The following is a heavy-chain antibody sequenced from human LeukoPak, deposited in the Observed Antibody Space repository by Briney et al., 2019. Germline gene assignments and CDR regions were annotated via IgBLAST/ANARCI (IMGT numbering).Heavy chain of an antibody. CDR2: ISSSGGGGNT. CDR1: GFTFTSYA. V-gene: IGHV3-23*01. Sequence: GGSLRLSCAASGFTFTSYAMSWARQARGKGREWVSGISSSGGGGNTYYADSVTGRFTISRDNSRNTLYLQMNSLRAEDTAVYYCAKDRTVGASYWYFDLWGRGTLLTVSS. D-gene: IGHD1-26*01. J-gene: IGHJ2*01. CDR3: AKDRTVGASYWYFDL.